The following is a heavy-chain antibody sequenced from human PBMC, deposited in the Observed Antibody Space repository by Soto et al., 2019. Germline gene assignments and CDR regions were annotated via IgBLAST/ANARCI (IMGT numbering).Heavy chain of an antibody. D-gene: IGHD3-10*01. J-gene: IGHJ4*02. CDR2: ISAYNGNT. CDR3: ARGGRYYGSGSPDLYYFXY. Sequence: ASVKVSCKASGYTFTSYGISWVRQAPGQGLEWMGWISAYNGNTNYAQKLQGRVTMTTDTSTSTAYMELRSLRSDDTAVYYCARGGRYYGSGSPDLYYFXYWGQGTLVTVSS. CDR1: GYTFTSYG. V-gene: IGHV1-18*01.